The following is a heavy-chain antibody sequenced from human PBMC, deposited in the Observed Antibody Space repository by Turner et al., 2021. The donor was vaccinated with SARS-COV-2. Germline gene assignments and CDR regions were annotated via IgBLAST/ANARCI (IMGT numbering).Heavy chain of an antibody. CDR2: IYYSGSA. Sequence: QLQLQESGPALVNPSETLFPTCSVSGVSISSSSYYWDWFRQPPGKGLEWIGNIYYSGSAYYNPSLKSRVTISVDPSKNQFSLKLTSVTAADTAVYYCARLMDTAMDYYGTDVWGQGTTVTVSS. CDR1: GVSISSSSYY. V-gene: IGHV4-39*01. CDR3: ARLMDTAMDYYGTDV. J-gene: IGHJ6*02. D-gene: IGHD5-18*01.